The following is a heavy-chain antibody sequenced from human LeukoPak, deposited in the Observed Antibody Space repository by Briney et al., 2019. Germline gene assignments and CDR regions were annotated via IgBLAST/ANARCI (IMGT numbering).Heavy chain of an antibody. J-gene: IGHJ6*03. CDR3: AREGAHYGDYLFEDYYYYMDV. CDR2: TYYRSKWYN. Sequence: SQTLSLTCAISGDSVSSNSAAWNWIRQSPSRGLELLGRTYYRSKWYNDYAVSVKSRITINPDTSKNQFSLQLNSVTPEDTAVYYCAREGAHYGDYLFEDYYYYMDVWGKGTTVTVSS. CDR1: GDSVSSNSAA. V-gene: IGHV6-1*01. D-gene: IGHD4-17*01.